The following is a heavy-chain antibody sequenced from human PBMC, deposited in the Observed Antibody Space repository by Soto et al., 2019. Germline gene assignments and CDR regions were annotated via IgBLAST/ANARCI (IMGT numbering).Heavy chain of an antibody. J-gene: IGHJ6*02. CDR2: INPSGGST. D-gene: IGHD3-3*01. CDR3: AFVLRFLEWSNYGMDV. Sequence: ASVKVSCKASGYTFTSYYMHWVRQAPGQGLEWMGIINPSGGSTSYAQKFQGRVTMTRDTSTSTVYMELSSLRSEDTAVYYCAFVLRFLEWSNYGMDVWGQGTTVTVSS. CDR1: GYTFTSYY. V-gene: IGHV1-46*01.